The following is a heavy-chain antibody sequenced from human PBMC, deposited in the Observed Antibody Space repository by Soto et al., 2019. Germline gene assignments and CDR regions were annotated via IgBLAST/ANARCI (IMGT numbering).Heavy chain of an antibody. CDR3: ARQNRDYYYGMDV. Sequence: GESLKISCKGSGYSFTSYWIAWVRQMPGKGLECMGIIYPGDSDTRYSPSFQGQVTISADKSISTAYLQWNSLKASDTAMYYCARQNRDYYYGMDVWGQGTTVTVSS. CDR1: GYSFTSYW. V-gene: IGHV5-51*01. J-gene: IGHJ6*02. CDR2: IYPGDSDT.